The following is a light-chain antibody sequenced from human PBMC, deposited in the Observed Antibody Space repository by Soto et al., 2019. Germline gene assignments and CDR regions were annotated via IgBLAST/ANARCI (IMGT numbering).Light chain of an antibody. CDR3: ATWDDSLNGYV. CDR1: GSNIGSNT. J-gene: IGLJ1*01. V-gene: IGLV1-44*01. Sequence: RITISCSGSGSNIGSNTVTWYQQLPGTAPKLLIYTNNQRPSGVPDRFSGSKSGTSASLAISGLQSGDEADYYCATWDDSLNGYVFGTGTKVTVL. CDR2: TNN.